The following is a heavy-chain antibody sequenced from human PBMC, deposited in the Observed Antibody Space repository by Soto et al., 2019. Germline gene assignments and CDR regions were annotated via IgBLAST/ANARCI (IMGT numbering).Heavy chain of an antibody. Sequence: QVQLVQSGVEVKRPGASVEVSCKASGYSFATYGISWVRQAPGQGLEWMGWISPYNGNSNSAPKLQGRVTMTKDTSTNTAYLELRSLGSDDTGIYYCVRDDRQADYGAKWYFDLWGRGTLVTVSS. CDR1: GYSFATYG. J-gene: IGHJ2*01. CDR2: ISPYNGNS. V-gene: IGHV1-18*01. D-gene: IGHD4-17*01. CDR3: VRDDRQADYGAKWYFDL.